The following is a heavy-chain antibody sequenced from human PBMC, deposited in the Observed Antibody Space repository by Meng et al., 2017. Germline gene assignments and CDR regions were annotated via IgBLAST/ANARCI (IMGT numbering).Heavy chain of an antibody. CDR3: ARDPMSVLPYMPHAPWFDP. J-gene: IGHJ5*02. CDR1: GFTFSSYA. CDR2: ISYDGSNK. V-gene: IGHV3-30*04. Sequence: LSLTCAASGFTFSSYAMHWVRQAPGKGLEWVAVISYDGSNKYYADSVKGRFTISRDNSKNTLYLQMNSLRAEDTAVYYCARDPMSVLPYMPHAPWFDPWGQGTLVTVSS. D-gene: IGHD3-10*01.